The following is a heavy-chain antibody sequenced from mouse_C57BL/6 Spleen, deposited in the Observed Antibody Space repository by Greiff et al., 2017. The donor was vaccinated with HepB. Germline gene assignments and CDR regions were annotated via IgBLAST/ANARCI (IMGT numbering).Heavy chain of an antibody. J-gene: IGHJ3*01. D-gene: IGHD1-1*01. CDR1: GYAFSSSW. Sequence: QVQLKESGPELVKPGASVKISCKASGYAFSSSWMNWVKQRPGKGLEWIGRIYPGDGDTNYNGKFKGKATLTADKSSSTAYMQLSSLTSEDSAVYFWAREDVSYGSSPWLAYWGQGTLVTVSA. CDR2: IYPGDGDT. V-gene: IGHV1-82*01. CDR3: AREDVSYGSSPWLAY.